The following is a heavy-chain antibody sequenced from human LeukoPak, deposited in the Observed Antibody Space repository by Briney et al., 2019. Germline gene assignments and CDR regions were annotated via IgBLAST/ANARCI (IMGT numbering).Heavy chain of an antibody. CDR2: IYYSGST. J-gene: IGHJ4*02. CDR3: ARYWLWFGEFAHFDY. CDR1: GGSISSRSYY. V-gene: IGHV4-39*01. Sequence: SETLSLTCTVSGGSISSRSYYWGWIRQPPGKGLEWIGSIYYSGSTYYNPSLKSRVTISVDTSKNQFSLKLSSVTAADTAVYYCARYWLWFGEFAHFDYWGQGTLVTVSS. D-gene: IGHD3-10*01.